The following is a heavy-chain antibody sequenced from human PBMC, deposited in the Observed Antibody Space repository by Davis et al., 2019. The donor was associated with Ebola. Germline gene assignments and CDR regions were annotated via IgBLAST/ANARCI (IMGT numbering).Heavy chain of an antibody. D-gene: IGHD6-19*01. J-gene: IGHJ5*02. CDR1: GFTFSSNW. CDR3: ARDESITVAGPRGWFDP. V-gene: IGHV3-7*03. Sequence: GESLKISCAASGFTFSSNWMSWVRQAPGKGLEWVADIKQDGSEKYYVDSVRGRFTVSRDNAKNSLYLQMNSLPAEDTAVYYCARDESITVAGPRGWFDPWGQGILVTVSA. CDR2: IKQDGSEK.